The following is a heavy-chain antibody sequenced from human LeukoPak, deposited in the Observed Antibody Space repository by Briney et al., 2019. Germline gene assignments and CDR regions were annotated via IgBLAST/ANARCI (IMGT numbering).Heavy chain of an antibody. V-gene: IGHV4-59*11. CDR2: IFNGATT. CDR1: GASINSHY. J-gene: IGHJ4*02. Sequence: SETLSLTCSVSGASINSHYWSWIRQLPGKRLEWIGYIFNGATTSYNPSLRSRVTMSVDTSRDQFFLRLSSVTAADTAVYYCARVHLEELVYGPLFDYWGQGTLVTVSS. D-gene: IGHD2-8*01. CDR3: ARVHLEELVYGPLFDY.